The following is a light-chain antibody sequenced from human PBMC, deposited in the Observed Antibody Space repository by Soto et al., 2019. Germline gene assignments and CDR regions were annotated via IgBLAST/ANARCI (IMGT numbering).Light chain of an antibody. Sequence: EVVMTQSPLSLPVTLGQPASISCRSSQSLEYSDGNAYLNWFHQRPGQSPRRLIYRASNRDSGVPDRFSGSWSGTDFTLKIRRVEAEDVGVYYCMQGTHWPPTFGRGTKVEIK. CDR1: QSLEYSDGNAY. J-gene: IGKJ1*01. CDR3: MQGTHWPPT. V-gene: IGKV2-30*01. CDR2: RAS.